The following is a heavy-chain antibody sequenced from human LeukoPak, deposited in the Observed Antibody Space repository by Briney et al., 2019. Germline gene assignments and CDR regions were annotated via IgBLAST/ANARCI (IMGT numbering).Heavy chain of an antibody. CDR3: AKARGGYSSSWHRPDAFDI. CDR1: GGSINSGAYF. Sequence: TSETLSLTCIVSGGSINSGAYFWSWIRQHPGKGLEWIGYIYYSGITYYHPSLKSRVTISVDTAKNQFSLKLSSVTAADTAVYYCAKARGGYSSSWHRPDAFDIWGQGTMVTVSS. D-gene: IGHD6-13*01. V-gene: IGHV4-31*03. J-gene: IGHJ3*02. CDR2: IYYSGIT.